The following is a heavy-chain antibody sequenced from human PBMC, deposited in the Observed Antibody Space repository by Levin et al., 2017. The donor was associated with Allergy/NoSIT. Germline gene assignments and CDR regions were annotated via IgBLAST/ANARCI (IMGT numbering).Heavy chain of an antibody. V-gene: IGHV3-43*01. CDR3: AKDSCSGGSCYSWGSWFDP. Sequence: PGGSLRLSCAASGFTFDDYTMHWVRQAPGKGLEWVSLISWDGGSTYYADSVKGRFTISRDNSKNSLYLQMNSLRTEDTALYYCAKDSCSGGSCYSWGSWFDPWGQGTLVTVSS. CDR1: GFTFDDYT. CDR2: ISWDGGST. J-gene: IGHJ5*02. D-gene: IGHD2-15*01.